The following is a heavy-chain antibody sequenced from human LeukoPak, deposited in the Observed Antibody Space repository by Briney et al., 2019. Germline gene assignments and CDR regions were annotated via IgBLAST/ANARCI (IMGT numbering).Heavy chain of an antibody. V-gene: IGHV1-69*13. J-gene: IGHJ4*02. CDR2: IIPIFGTA. D-gene: IGHD2-15*01. CDR3: ARYSDYHRYFDY. CDR1: GGIFSSYA. Sequence: SVKVSCKASGGIFSSYAISWVRQAPGQGLEWMGGIIPIFGTANYAQKFQGRVTITADESTSTAYMELSSLRSEDTAVYYCARYSDYHRYFDYWGQGTLVTVSS.